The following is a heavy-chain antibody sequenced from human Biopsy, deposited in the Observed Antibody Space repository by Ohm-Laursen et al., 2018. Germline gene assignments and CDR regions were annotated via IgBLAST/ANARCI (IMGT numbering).Heavy chain of an antibody. Sequence: GTLSLTCAVSGGSFTGHYWSWIRQPPGKGLEWIGHISHTGYTSYKSSLKSRVIISLDTSRKHFSLRLTSLAAADTAVYYCARGSNEYGGLYFPHWGQGTLVTVSS. V-gene: IGHV4-59*11. CDR1: GGSFTGHY. CDR3: ARGSNEYGGLYFPH. CDR2: ISHTGYT. J-gene: IGHJ1*01. D-gene: IGHD4-23*01.